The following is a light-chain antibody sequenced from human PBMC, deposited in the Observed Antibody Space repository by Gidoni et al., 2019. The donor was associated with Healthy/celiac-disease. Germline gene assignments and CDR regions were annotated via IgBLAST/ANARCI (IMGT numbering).Light chain of an antibody. CDR2: AAS. J-gene: IGKJ2*01. CDR1: QSISSY. V-gene: IGKV1-39*01. CDR3: HQSYSTPLST. Sequence: DIQMTQSPSSLSASVGDRVTITCRASQSISSYLHWYQQKPGKAPKLLIYAASSLQSGVPSRFSGSGSATDFTLTIISLQPADFATSYCHQSYSTPLSTFGQGTKLEIK.